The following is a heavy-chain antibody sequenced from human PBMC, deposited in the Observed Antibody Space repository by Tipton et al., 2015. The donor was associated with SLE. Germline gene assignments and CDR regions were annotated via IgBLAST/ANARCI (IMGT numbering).Heavy chain of an antibody. CDR3: ARRVVPAATYDY. V-gene: IGHV4-39*01. J-gene: IGHJ4*02. Sequence: TLSLTCTVPGGSMTSTSYFWGWIRQPPGKGLEWIGNIYFTGNTYNNPSLNSRVTMSIDTSKKQFSLNLRSVTAADTAVYFCARRVVPAATYDYWGQGALVTVSS. CDR1: GGSMTSTSYF. CDR2: IYFTGNT. D-gene: IGHD2-2*01.